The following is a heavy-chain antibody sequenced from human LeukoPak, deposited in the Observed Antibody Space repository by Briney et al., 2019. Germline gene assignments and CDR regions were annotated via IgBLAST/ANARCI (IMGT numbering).Heavy chain of an antibody. V-gene: IGHV3-23*01. Sequence: PGGPLRLSCPASEFTFSSYAMTWFGQAQGKGLNWFPAIIVSGGSTYYADSVKGRFTISRDNSKNTLYLQMNSLRAEDTAVYYCAKDVGSGWYVYYYYYMDVWGKGTTVTVSS. CDR1: EFTFSSYA. J-gene: IGHJ6*03. CDR2: IIVSGGST. CDR3: AKDVGSGWYVYYYYYMDV. D-gene: IGHD6-19*01.